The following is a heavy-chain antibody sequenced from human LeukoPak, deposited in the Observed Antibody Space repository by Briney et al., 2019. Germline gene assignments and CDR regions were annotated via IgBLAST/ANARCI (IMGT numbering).Heavy chain of an antibody. V-gene: IGHV3-21*01. D-gene: IGHD6-13*01. Sequence: GGSLGLSCAASGFTFSINAMNWVRQAPGKGLEWVSFISSSSNYMSYADSVKGRFTISRDNAKNSLYLQMNSLRAEDTAVYYCARPLDSSNNYFDYWGQGTLVTVSA. CDR3: ARPLDSSNNYFDY. CDR2: ISSSSNYM. CDR1: GFTFSINA. J-gene: IGHJ4*02.